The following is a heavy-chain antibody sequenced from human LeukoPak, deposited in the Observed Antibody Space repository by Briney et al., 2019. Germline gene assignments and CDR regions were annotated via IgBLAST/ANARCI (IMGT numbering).Heavy chain of an antibody. V-gene: IGHV4-39*01. CDR3: ARGRWPPGL. D-gene: IGHD4-23*01. Sequence: SETLSLTCTVSGGSISSSSYYWGWIRQPPGKGLEWIGSIYYSGSTYYNPSLKSRVTISVDTSKNQFSLKLSSVPAADTAVYYCARGRWPPGLWGRGTLVTVSS. CDR1: GGSISSSSYY. J-gene: IGHJ2*01. CDR2: IYYSGST.